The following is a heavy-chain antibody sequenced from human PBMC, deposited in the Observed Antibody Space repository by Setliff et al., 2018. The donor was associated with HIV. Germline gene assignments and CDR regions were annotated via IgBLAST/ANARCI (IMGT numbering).Heavy chain of an antibody. Sequence: VASVKVSCKASGYTFTKYAMHWVRQAPGQGLEWMGRINPDSGATKYAQKFQGRVTMTRGTSISTAFMELSRLRSDDTALYYCAIQRTSYYFDYWGQGTLVTVSS. V-gene: IGHV1-2*06. CDR3: AIQRTSYYFDY. CDR2: INPDSGAT. CDR1: GYTFTKYA. J-gene: IGHJ4*02.